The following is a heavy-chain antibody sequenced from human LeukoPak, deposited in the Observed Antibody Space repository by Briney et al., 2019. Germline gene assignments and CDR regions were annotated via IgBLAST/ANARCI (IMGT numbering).Heavy chain of an antibody. J-gene: IGHJ5*02. D-gene: IGHD3-22*01. CDR3: ASFTYYYDSSGYPWFDP. V-gene: IGHV1-2*06. CDR2: INPNSGGT. CDR1: GYTFTGYN. Sequence: ASVKVSCKASGYTFTGYNMHWVRRAPGQGLEWMGRINPNSGGTNYAQKFQGRVTMTRDTSISTAYMELSRLRSDDTAVYYCASFTYYYDSSGYPWFDPWGQGTLVTVSA.